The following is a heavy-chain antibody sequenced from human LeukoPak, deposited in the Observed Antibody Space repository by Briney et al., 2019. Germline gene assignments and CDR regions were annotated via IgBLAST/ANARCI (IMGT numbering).Heavy chain of an antibody. V-gene: IGHV1-18*01. CDR3: ARGAHVRMYDSNHNCFDP. CDR1: GYTFTSYG. J-gene: IGHJ5*02. D-gene: IGHD3-22*01. Sequence: ASVKVSCKASGYTFTSYGISWVRQAPGQGLEWMGWISAYNGNTNYAQKLQGRVTMTRDMSTSTVYMELSSLRSEDTAVYYCARGAHVRMYDSNHNCFDPWGQGTLVTVPS. CDR2: ISAYNGNT.